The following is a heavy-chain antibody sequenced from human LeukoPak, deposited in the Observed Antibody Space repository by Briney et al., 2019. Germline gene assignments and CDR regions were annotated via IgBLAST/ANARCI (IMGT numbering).Heavy chain of an antibody. Sequence: PGGSLRLSCAVSGFTFSSCWMHWVRQAPGKGLVWVSRINSDGSSTNYADSVKGRFTISRDNAKNTLYLQMNSLRAEDAAVYYCGTDMVKGYWGQGTLLTVAS. D-gene: IGHD2-21*01. CDR1: GFTFSSCW. CDR2: INSDGSST. J-gene: IGHJ4*02. CDR3: GTDMVKGY. V-gene: IGHV3-74*01.